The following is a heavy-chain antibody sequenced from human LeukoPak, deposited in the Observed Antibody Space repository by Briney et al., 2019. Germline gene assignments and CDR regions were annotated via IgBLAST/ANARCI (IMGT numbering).Heavy chain of an antibody. D-gene: IGHD3-10*01. CDR2: IKQDGSEK. V-gene: IGHV3-7*01. CDR3: ARVVYYYGSGSSNSFDY. Sequence: GGSLRLSCAASGFTFSSYWMSWVRQAPGKGLEWAANIKQDGSEKYYVDSVKGRFAISRDNAKNSLYLQMNSLRAEDTAVYYCARVVYYYGSGSSNSFDYWGQGTLVTVSS. J-gene: IGHJ4*02. CDR1: GFTFSSYW.